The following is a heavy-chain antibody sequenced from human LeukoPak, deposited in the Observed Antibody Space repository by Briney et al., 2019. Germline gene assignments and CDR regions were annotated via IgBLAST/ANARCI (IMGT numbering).Heavy chain of an antibody. V-gene: IGHV3-15*01. CDR3: TTGYCSRTSCYYFDY. CDR1: GFTFSNAW. Sequence: GGSLRLSCAASGFTFSNAWMSWVRQAPGKGLGGVGRIKSKTDGGTTDYAAPVKGRFTISRDDSKNTLYLQMNSLKTEDTAVYYCTTGYCSRTSCYYFDYWGQGTLVTVSS. CDR2: IKSKTDGGTT. J-gene: IGHJ4*02. D-gene: IGHD2-2*01.